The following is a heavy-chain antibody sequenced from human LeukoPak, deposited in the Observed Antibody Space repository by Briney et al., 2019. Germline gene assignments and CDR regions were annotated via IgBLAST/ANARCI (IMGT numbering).Heavy chain of an antibody. CDR1: GFSFSSYA. V-gene: IGHV3-64*01. Sequence: GGSLILSCAASGFSFSSYAMHWVRQAPGRGLEYVSAISNNGGDTSYANSVKGRFTISRDNSKNTLYLQMGSLRAEDMAVYYCARVGYGGNLDYWGQGTLVTVSS. CDR3: ARVGYGGNLDY. CDR2: ISNNGGDT. J-gene: IGHJ4*02. D-gene: IGHD4-23*01.